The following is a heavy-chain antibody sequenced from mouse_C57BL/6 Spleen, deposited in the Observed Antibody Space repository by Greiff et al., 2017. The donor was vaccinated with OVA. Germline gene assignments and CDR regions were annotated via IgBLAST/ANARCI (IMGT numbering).Heavy chain of an antibody. Sequence: QVQLKESGAELAKPGASVKLSCKASGYTFTSYWMHWVKQRPGQGLEWIGYINPSSGYTKYNQKFKDKATLTADKSSSTAYMQLSSLTYEDSAVYYCARSRDYDDGYFDYWGQGTTLTVSS. CDR2: INPSSGYT. CDR1: GYTFTSYW. CDR3: ARSRDYDDGYFDY. D-gene: IGHD2-4*01. J-gene: IGHJ2*01. V-gene: IGHV1-7*01.